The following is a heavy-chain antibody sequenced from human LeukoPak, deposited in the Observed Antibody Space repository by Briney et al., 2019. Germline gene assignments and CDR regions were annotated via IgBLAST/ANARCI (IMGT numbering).Heavy chain of an antibody. CDR1: GGSISSGSYY. V-gene: IGHV4-61*02. Sequence: SETLSLTCTVSGGSISSGSYYWSWIRQPAGKGLEWFGRIYRSGSTNYNPSLKSRVTISVDTSKNQFSLKLTSVTAADTAVYYCARAADFWGSYPIYYFDYWGQGTLVTVSS. CDR2: IYRSGST. CDR3: ARAADFWGSYPIYYFDY. J-gene: IGHJ4*02. D-gene: IGHD3-3*01.